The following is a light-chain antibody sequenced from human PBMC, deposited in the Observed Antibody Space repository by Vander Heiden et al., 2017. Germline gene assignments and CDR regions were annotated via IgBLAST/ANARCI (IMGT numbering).Light chain of an antibody. CDR2: GVS. Sequence: EIVLTPSPGILSVSPGERATLSCRASQSGSSTNLAWYQQKPGQAPRLLMFGVSTRATGIPDRCSGSVSGTDFTLTISRMEPEDVAVYYCQQYGNSLTFGGGTKVEIK. CDR3: QQYGNSLT. V-gene: IGKV3-20*01. CDR1: QSGSSTN. J-gene: IGKJ4*01.